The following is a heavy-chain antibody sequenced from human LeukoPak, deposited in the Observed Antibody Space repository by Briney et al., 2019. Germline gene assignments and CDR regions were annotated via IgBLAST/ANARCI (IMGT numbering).Heavy chain of an antibody. CDR3: ARDISSGYYDAFDI. CDR1: GFTVSSNY. J-gene: IGHJ3*02. Sequence: GGSLRLSCAASGFTVSSNYMSWVRQAPGKGLEWVSIIYSGGSTYYADSDNGRFTLSRDNSKNTLYLQMNSLRGEDTAVYYCARDISSGYYDAFDIWGRGTVISVSS. CDR2: IYSGGST. V-gene: IGHV3-66*01. D-gene: IGHD3-22*01.